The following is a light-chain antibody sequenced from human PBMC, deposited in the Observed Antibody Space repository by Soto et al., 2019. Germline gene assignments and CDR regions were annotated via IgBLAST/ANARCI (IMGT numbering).Light chain of an antibody. CDR3: AAWADSLNGWV. CDR1: SSNIGSNT. J-gene: IGLJ3*02. V-gene: IGLV1-44*01. CDR2: SNN. Sequence: QSVLTQPPSASGTPGQMVTISCSGSSSNIGSNTVNWYQQLPGTSPKLLIYSNNQRPSGVPDRFSGSKSGTSASLAISGLQSEDEADYYCAAWADSLNGWVFGGGTKVTVL.